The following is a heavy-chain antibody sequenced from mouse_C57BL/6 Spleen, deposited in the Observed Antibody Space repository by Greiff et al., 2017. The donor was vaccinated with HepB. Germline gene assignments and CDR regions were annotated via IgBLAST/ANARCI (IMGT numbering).Heavy chain of an antibody. V-gene: IGHV1-83*01. D-gene: IGHD2-3*01. Sequence: VQLQQSGPELVKPGASVKMSCKASGYTFTDYYMHWVKQKPGKGLEWIGEIYPGSGNTYYNEKFKGKATLTADTSSSTAYMQLSSLTSEDSAVYVCARGWLLAYWGQGTLVTVSA. CDR3: RGWLLAY. CDR2: YPGSGNTY. CDR1: YTFTDYYM. J-gene: IGHJ3*01.